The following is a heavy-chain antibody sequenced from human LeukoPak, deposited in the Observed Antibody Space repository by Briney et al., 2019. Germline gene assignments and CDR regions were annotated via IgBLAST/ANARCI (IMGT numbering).Heavy chain of an antibody. CDR3: ASLLTPYHGSGGGGMDV. CDR2: ISGDGSGT. CDR1: GFTFSTHW. J-gene: IGHJ6*02. Sequence: GGSLRLSCAASGFTFSTHWMYWVRQAPGKELVWVSRISGDGSGTSYADSVKGRFTISRDNAKDTLYLQMTSLRVEDTAVYSCASLLTPYHGSGGGGMDVWSQGTTVTVSS. D-gene: IGHD3-10*01. V-gene: IGHV3-74*01.